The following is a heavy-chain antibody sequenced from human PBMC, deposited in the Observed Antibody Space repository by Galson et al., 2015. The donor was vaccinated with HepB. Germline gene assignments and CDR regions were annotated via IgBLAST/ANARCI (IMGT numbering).Heavy chain of an antibody. CDR3: ARDLDYYQPLLFDY. J-gene: IGHJ4*02. CDR2: ITSSSGTK. D-gene: IGHD2-2*01. CDR1: GFPFSSYN. V-gene: IGHV3-48*03. Sequence: SLRLSCAASGFPFSSYNMNWVRQAPGKGLEWISYITSSSGTKHYADSVKGRFTISRDNSKNSLYLQMNSLRVEDTAIYYCARDLDYYQPLLFDYWGQGTLVTVSS.